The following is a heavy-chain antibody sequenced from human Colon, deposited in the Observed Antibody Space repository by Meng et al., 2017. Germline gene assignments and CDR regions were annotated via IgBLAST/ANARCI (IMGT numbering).Heavy chain of an antibody. J-gene: IGHJ4*02. Sequence: HLQRQDSGPGLVKPSETLSLTCTVSGGSISSSSYYWGWIRQPPGKGLEWIGSIYYSGSTYYNPSLKSRVTISVDTSKNQFSLKLSSVTAADTAVYYCASEGSSGYGNDYWGQGTLVTVSS. V-gene: IGHV4-39*07. CDR3: ASEGSSGYGNDY. D-gene: IGHD3-22*01. CDR1: GGSISSSSYY. CDR2: IYYSGST.